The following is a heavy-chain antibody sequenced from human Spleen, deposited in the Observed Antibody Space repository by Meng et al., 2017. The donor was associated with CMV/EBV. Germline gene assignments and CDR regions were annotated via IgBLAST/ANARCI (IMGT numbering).Heavy chain of an antibody. CDR3: ARALRFLEWLRSPGYFDL. CDR2: ICNSESK. Sequence: SSSRTNWWSGVRQSQGKGVEWIGEICNSESKNYNPSLKSRVTISVETSKDQISLKLKSVTAADTAVYYCARALRFLEWLRSPGYFDLWGRGTLVTVSS. CDR1: SSSRTNW. J-gene: IGHJ2*01. V-gene: IGHV4-4*02. D-gene: IGHD3-3*01.